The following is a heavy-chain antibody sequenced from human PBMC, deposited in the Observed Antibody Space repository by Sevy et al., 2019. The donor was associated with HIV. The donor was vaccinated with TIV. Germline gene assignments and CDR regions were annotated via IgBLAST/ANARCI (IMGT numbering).Heavy chain of an antibody. V-gene: IGHV3-49*03. CDR2: IRSKIYGGTP. Sequence: GGSLRLSCAISGFTFGDYAVSWLRQAPGKGLQWVGFIRSKIYGGTPEYAASVKGRFTISRDDSKNIASLQMNSLETGDTAIYYCARLQGTISPPNYFGLDVWGQRTTVTVSS. J-gene: IGHJ6*02. CDR3: ARLQGTISPPNYFGLDV. CDR1: GFTFGDYA. D-gene: IGHD3-3*01.